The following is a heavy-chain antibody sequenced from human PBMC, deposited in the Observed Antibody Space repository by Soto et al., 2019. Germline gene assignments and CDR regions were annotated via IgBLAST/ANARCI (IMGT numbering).Heavy chain of an antibody. CDR2: FDPEDGET. CDR1: GYTLTELS. V-gene: IGHV1-24*01. D-gene: IGHD1-1*01. J-gene: IGHJ4*02. CDR3: ATSQLVPKLCYFDY. Sequence: ASVKVSCKVSGYTLTELSMHWVRQAPGKGLEWMGGFDPEDGETIYAQKFQGRVTMTEDTSTDTAYMELSSLRSEGTAVYYCATSQLVPKLCYFDYWGKGTLVTVSS.